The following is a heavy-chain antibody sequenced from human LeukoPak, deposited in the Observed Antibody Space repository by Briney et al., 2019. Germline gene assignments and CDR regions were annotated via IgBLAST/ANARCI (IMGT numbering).Heavy chain of an antibody. V-gene: IGHV4-34*01. Sequence: PSETLSLTCTVSGGSIRSYWSWIRQPPGKGLEWIGEINHSGSTNYNPSLKSRVTISVDTSKNQFSLKLSSVTAADTAVYYCARDAVTSYYYYYYYMDVWGKGTTVTVSS. CDR1: GGSIRSY. CDR3: ARDAVTSYYYYYYYMDV. D-gene: IGHD2-2*01. CDR2: INHSGST. J-gene: IGHJ6*03.